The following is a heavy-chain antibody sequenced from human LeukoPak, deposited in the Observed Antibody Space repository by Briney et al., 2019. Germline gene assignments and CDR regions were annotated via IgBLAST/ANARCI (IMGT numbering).Heavy chain of an antibody. CDR1: GGSFSGYY. CDR3: ARQSDNNGDQDCDY. CDR2: INDSGST. V-gene: IGHV4-34*01. Sequence: SETLSLTCAVYGGSFSGYYWRWIRQPPGKGLERIGEINDSGSTNYNPSLKSRVTISVDTSKHQFSLKLNSETPADTAVYYCARQSDNNGDQDCDYRGQGTQVSVCS. D-gene: IGHD2-8*01. J-gene: IGHJ4*02.